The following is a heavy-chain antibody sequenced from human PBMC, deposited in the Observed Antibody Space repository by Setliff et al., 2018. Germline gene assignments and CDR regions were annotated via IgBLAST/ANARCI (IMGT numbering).Heavy chain of an antibody. D-gene: IGHD6-25*01. Sequence: SETLSLTCTVSGGSISTSSYWGWIRQPPGKGLEWIGSIYYSGTTYYNPSLKSRVTISVDTSNKSFSLNLFSVTAADTAVYYCVGRDFSGGDSWGHGTLVTVSS. J-gene: IGHJ5*01. CDR2: IYYSGTT. CDR1: GGSISTSSY. CDR3: VGRDFSGGDS. V-gene: IGHV4-39*02.